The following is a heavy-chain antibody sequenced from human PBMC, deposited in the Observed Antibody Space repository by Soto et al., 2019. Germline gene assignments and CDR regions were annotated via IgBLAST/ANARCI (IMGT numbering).Heavy chain of an antibody. CDR2: TSWDGNNK. J-gene: IGHJ6*02. Sequence: GGSLRLSCAASGFTFSGYAMHWVRQPPGKGLEWVAVTSWDGNNKYYADSVKGRFTISRDNSKNTLYLQMNSLRAEDTAVYYCAEVVVLYAMVNYYYGMDVWGQGTSVTVSS. CDR3: AEVVVLYAMVNYYYGMDV. V-gene: IGHV3-30*04. CDR1: GFTFSGYA. D-gene: IGHD2-8*01.